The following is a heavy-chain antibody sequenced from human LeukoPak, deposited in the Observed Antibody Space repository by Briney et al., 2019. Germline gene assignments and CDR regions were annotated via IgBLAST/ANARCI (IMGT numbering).Heavy chain of an antibody. CDR3: ARTQYDFWSGTYYFDY. J-gene: IGHJ4*02. CDR1: GGSISSGGYY. Sequence: SQTLSLTCTVSGGSISSGGYYWSWIRQPAGKGLEWIGRIYTSGSTNYNPSLKSRVTISVDTSKNQFSLKLSSVTAADTAVYYCARTQYDFWSGTYYFDYWGQGTLVTVSS. CDR2: IYTSGST. V-gene: IGHV4-61*02. D-gene: IGHD3-3*01.